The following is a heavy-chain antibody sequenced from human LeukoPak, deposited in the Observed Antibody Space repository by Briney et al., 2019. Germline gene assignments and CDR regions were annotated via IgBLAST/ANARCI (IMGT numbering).Heavy chain of an antibody. CDR2: IYYSGIT. Sequence: SETLSLTCTVSGGPISSSSYYWGWIRQPPGKGLEWIGSIYYSGITYYNPSLKSRVTISVDTSKNQFSLRLSSVTATDTAVYYCARGDSLRGLSYYYMDVWGKGTTVTVSS. D-gene: IGHD2-8*01. CDR3: ARGDSLRGLSYYYMDV. V-gene: IGHV4-39*01. J-gene: IGHJ6*03. CDR1: GGPISSSSYY.